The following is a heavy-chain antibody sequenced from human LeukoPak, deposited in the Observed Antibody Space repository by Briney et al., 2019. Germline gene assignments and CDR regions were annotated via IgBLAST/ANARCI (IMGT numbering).Heavy chain of an antibody. CDR2: IYYSGST. CDR1: GGSITSSSYF. J-gene: IGHJ4*02. Sequence: SETLSLTCTVSGGSITSSSYFWGWICQPPGKGLEWIGSIYYSGSTSYNPSLESRVTISIDTSKNQFSLTLGSVTAADTALYHCARHVGDNNGYAFGYRYFDYWGQGTLVSVSS. D-gene: IGHD3-22*01. V-gene: IGHV4-39*01. CDR3: ARHVGDNNGYAFGYRYFDY.